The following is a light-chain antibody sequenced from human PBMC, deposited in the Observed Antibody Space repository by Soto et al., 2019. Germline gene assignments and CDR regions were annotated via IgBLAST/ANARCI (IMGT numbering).Light chain of an antibody. Sequence: QCVLTQPPSVSGAPGQRVTISCTGSSSNIGAGYDVHWYLQLPGTAPKLLVYTNNNRPSGVPDRFSGSKSGTSASLAITGLQAEDEADYYCQSYDNRLSAYVFGTGTKVTVL. CDR2: TNN. V-gene: IGLV1-40*01. J-gene: IGLJ1*01. CDR1: SSNIGAGYD. CDR3: QSYDNRLSAYV.